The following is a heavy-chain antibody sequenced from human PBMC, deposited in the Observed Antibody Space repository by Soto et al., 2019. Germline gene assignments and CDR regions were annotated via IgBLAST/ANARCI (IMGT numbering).Heavy chain of an antibody. J-gene: IGHJ6*02. CDR3: ARLRIAAAGTGYYYYGMDV. D-gene: IGHD6-13*01. V-gene: IGHV5-51*01. CDR2: IYPGDSDT. Sequence: GESLKISCKGSGYSFTSYWIGWVRQMPGKGLEWMGIIYPGDSDTRYSPSFQGQVTISADKSISTAYLQWSSLKASDTAMYYCARLRIAAAGTGYYYYGMDVWGPGATVTVSS. CDR1: GYSFTSYW.